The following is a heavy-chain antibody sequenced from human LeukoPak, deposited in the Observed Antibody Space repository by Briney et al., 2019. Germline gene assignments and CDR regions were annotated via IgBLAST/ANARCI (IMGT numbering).Heavy chain of an antibody. J-gene: IGHJ4*02. Sequence: GASMKVSCKASGYTFTRYDINWVRQATGQGLEWMGWMNPNSGNTGHAQKFQGRVTMTRDTSISTAYMELSSLRSEDTAVYYCARGVTGSYYEIDYWGQGTLVAVSS. CDR3: ARGVTGSYYEIDY. D-gene: IGHD1-26*01. CDR1: GYTFTRYD. CDR2: MNPNSGNT. V-gene: IGHV1-8*01.